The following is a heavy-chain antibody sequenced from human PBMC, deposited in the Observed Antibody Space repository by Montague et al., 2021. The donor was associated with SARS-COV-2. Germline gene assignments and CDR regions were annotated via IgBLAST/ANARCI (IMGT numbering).Heavy chain of an antibody. CDR3: STRSRRTAAGTRDYFGLDV. D-gene: IGHD6-13*01. V-gene: IGHV4-4*02. CDR1: GDSISTSTC. J-gene: IGHJ6*02. Sequence: SETLSLTCSVSGDSISTSTCWTWVRQTPGKGLEWIVEIIHSGTINYNPSLKSRVSISIDKTNNHFSLRLSSSIAADTAAYYYSTRSRRTAAGTRDYFGLDVWGQGTLVVVSS. CDR2: IIHSGTI.